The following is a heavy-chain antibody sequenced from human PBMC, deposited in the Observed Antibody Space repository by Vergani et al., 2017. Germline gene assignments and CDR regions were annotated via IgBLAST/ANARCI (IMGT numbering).Heavy chain of an antibody. CDR2: ISSSGSTI. CDR1: GFTVSSNY. J-gene: IGHJ6*02. CDR3: ARESGEQQLPPARYYYYGMDV. V-gene: IGHV3-48*03. D-gene: IGHD6-13*01. Sequence: EVQLLESGGGLVQPGGSLRLSCAASGFTVSSNYMSWVRQAPGKGLEWVSYISSSGSTIYYADSVKGRFTISRDNAKNSLYLQMNSLRAEDTAVYYCARESGEQQLPPARYYYYGMDVWGQGTTVTVSS.